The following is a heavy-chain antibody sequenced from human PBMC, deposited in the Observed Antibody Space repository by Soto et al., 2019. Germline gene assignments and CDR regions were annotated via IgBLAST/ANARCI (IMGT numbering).Heavy chain of an antibody. D-gene: IGHD4-17*01. CDR3: ARKVTTLDVWFDP. Sequence: QLQLQESGSGLVKPSQTLSLTCAVSGGSISSGGSSWSWIRQPPGKGLEWSGYIYHSGSTYYNPSLKSRVTISVDRSKNQFSLKLSSVTAADTAVYYCARKVTTLDVWFDPWGQGTLVTVSS. CDR2: IYHSGST. V-gene: IGHV4-30-2*01. CDR1: GGSISSGGSS. J-gene: IGHJ5*02.